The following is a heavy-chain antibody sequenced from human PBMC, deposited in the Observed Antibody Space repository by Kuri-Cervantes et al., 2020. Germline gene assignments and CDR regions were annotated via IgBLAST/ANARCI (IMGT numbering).Heavy chain of an antibody. V-gene: IGHV3-21*03. CDR3: ASQYSSGWYEAPY. J-gene: IGHJ4*02. CDR1: GFTFSSYS. CDR2: ISNPSSYI. Sequence: GGSLRLSCAASGFTFSSYSVNWVRQAPGKGLEWVSSISNPSSYIYYADSVKGRFTISRDNAKNSLYLQMNSLRAEDTAVYYCASQYSSGWYEAPYWGQGTLVTVSS. D-gene: IGHD6-19*01.